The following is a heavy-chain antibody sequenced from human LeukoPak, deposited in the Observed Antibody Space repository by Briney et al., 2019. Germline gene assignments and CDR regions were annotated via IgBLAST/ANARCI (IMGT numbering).Heavy chain of an antibody. Sequence: GGSLRLSCAASGFTVSSNYMSWVRQAPGKGLEWVSVIYSGGSTYYADSVKGRFTISRDNSKNTLYLQMNSLRAEDTAVYYCARRSPMIVDDYWGQGTLVTVSS. D-gene: IGHD3-22*01. CDR2: IYSGGST. CDR3: ARRSPMIVDDY. V-gene: IGHV3-66*01. J-gene: IGHJ4*02. CDR1: GFTVSSNY.